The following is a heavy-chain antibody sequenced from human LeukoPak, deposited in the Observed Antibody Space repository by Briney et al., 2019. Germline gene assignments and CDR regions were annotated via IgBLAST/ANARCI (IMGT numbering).Heavy chain of an antibody. CDR1: GFTFNSYS. Sequence: PGGSLRLSCAASGFTFNSYSMHWVRQAPGKGLEWVTAISDDETYKFYADSVKGRFTISRDNSKNTLHLQMNSLRAEDTAVYYCAKESMVRGVIITNNLHFDYWGQGTLVTVSS. V-gene: IGHV3-30-3*01. J-gene: IGHJ4*02. CDR3: AKESMVRGVIITNNLHFDY. CDR2: ISDDETYK. D-gene: IGHD3-10*01.